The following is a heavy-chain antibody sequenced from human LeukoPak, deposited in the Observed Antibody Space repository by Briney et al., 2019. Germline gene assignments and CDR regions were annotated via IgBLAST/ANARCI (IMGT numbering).Heavy chain of an antibody. D-gene: IGHD3-22*01. CDR3: ACLTTADAFDI. CDR1: GFTVSSNY. J-gene: IGHJ3*02. Sequence: KTGGSLRLSCAASGFTVSSNYMSWIRQPPGKGLEWIGYIYDSGSTNYNPSLKSRVTISVDTSKNQFSLKLSSVTAADTAVYYCACLTTADAFDIWGQGTMVTVSS. CDR2: IYDSGST. V-gene: IGHV4-59*02.